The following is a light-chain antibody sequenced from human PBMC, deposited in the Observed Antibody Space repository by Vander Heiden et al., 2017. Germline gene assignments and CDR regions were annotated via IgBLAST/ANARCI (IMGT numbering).Light chain of an antibody. J-gene: IGLJ1*01. V-gene: IGLV1-44*01. CDR1: SANIGRNT. CDR2: SNS. CDR3: AAGDGSLNGYV. Sequence: QSVLTQPPSASGTPGQRVTISCSGSSANIGRNTVDWYQQPPGTAPKLLMFSNSQRPSGVPDRFSGSKSGTSASLVISGLQSEDEADYYCAAGDGSLNGYVFGTGTKVIVL.